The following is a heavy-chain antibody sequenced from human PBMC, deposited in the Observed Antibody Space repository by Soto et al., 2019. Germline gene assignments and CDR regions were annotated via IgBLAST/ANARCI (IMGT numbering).Heavy chain of an antibody. D-gene: IGHD6-19*01. CDR1: GGSITSHY. J-gene: IGHJ4*02. CDR2: ISATGST. CDR3: ARDQGSGYFDY. Sequence: QVQLQESGPGLVKPSETLSVTCTVSGGSITSHYWSWFRQPAGKGLEWIGRISATGSTYDNPFLKCRVALSLDTSKNQFSLRLSFVTAADTAVYYCARDQGSGYFDYWGQGTLVTVSS. V-gene: IGHV4-4*07.